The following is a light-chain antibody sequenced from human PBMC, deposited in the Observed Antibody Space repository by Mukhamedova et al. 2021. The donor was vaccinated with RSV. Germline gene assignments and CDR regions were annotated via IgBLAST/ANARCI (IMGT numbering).Light chain of an antibody. CDR1: SSDVGGYNY. V-gene: IGLV2-11*01. CDR3: CSYAGRYTYV. CDR2: DVT. Sequence: GTSSDVGGYNYVSWYQQHPGKAPKLMIYDVTKRPSGVPDRFSGSKSANTASLTISGLQAEDEADYYCCSYAGRYTYVFGTGTEVTV. J-gene: IGLJ1*01.